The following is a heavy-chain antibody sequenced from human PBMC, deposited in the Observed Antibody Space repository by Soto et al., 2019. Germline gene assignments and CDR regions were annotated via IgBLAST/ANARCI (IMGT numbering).Heavy chain of an antibody. J-gene: IGHJ3*02. Sequence: KPADTLSLTCNISGGSISTYDWSWIRQSPGKGLEWIFYISYLGNTNSNPSLKSIVTISVDTTKNQFSLKLGSVTSADTAMYYCASEGAARAPIYXWGPGTMVTVS. V-gene: IGHV4-59*01. D-gene: IGHD2-15*01. CDR2: ISYLGNT. CDR1: GGSISTYD. CDR3: ASEGAARAPIYX.